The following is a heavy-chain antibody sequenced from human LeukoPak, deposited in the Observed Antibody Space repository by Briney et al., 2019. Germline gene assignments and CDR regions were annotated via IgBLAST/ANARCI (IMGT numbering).Heavy chain of an antibody. J-gene: IGHJ4*02. CDR1: GGSISSYY. D-gene: IGHD3-22*01. V-gene: IGHV4-59*01. CDR2: IYYSGST. CDR3: ARHYDSSGYWYCFDY. Sequence: SETLSLTCTVSGGSISSYYWSWIRQPPGKGLEWIGYIYYSGSTNYNPSLKSRVTISVDTSKNQFSLKLSSVTAADTAVHYCARHYDSSGYWYCFDYWGQGTLVTVSS.